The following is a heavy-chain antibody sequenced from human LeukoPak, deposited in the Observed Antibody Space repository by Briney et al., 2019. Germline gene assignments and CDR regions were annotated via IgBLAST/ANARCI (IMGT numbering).Heavy chain of an antibody. D-gene: IGHD3-22*01. Sequence: PGRSLRLSCAASRFTFSNYDMHWVRQAPGKGLEWVAITSYDGSNKYYGDSVKGRFTIPRDNSKSTLYLQMNSLRPEDTAVYYGAKGPDTSGYYSLDFWGQGTLVTVSS. V-gene: IGHV3-30*18. CDR2: TSYDGSNK. CDR1: RFTFSNYD. J-gene: IGHJ4*02. CDR3: AKGPDTSGYYSLDF.